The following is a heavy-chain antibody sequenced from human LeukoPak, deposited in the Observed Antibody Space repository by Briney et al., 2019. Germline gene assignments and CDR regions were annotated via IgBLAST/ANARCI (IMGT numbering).Heavy chain of an antibody. CDR3: ARQRIVGATTFDC. V-gene: IGHV5-51*01. Sequence: GESLKISCKGSGYSFTSYWIGWVRQMPVKGLEWMGIIYPGDSDTRYSPSFQGQVTISADKSISTAYLQWSSLKASDTAMYYCARQRIVGATTFDCWGQGTLVTVSS. D-gene: IGHD1-26*01. CDR2: IYPGDSDT. CDR1: GYSFTSYW. J-gene: IGHJ4*02.